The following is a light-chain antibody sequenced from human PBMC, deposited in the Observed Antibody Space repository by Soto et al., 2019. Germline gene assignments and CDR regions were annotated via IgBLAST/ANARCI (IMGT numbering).Light chain of an antibody. J-gene: IGKJ5*01. CDR3: QQSYSTPRT. CDR2: AAS. CDR1: QGISNY. Sequence: DIGLTQSPCSLSASVGDRVTITCRASQGISNYLAWYQQKPGKVPKLLIYAASTLPSGVPSRFSGSGSGTDFTLTISSLQPEDFATYYCQQSYSTPRTFGQGTRLEIK. V-gene: IGKV1-27*01.